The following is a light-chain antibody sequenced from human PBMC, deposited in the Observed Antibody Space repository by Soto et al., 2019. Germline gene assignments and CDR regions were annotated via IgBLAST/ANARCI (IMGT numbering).Light chain of an antibody. Sequence: VMTQSPATLSVSPGERATLSCRASQSVTSSYLAWYQQKPGQAPRLLIYGASSRATGIPARFSGSGSGTEFTLTISSLQSEDFAVYYCQQYDNWPLTFGGGTKVDNK. CDR2: GAS. CDR3: QQYDNWPLT. V-gene: IGKV3D-15*01. J-gene: IGKJ4*01. CDR1: QSVTSSY.